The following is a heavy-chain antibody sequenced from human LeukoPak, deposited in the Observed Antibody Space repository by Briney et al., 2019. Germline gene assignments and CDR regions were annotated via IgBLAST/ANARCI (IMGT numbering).Heavy chain of an antibody. V-gene: IGHV3-30*18. CDR2: ISNDGNNK. J-gene: IGHJ4*02. CDR3: AKATGRGNLCDY. Sequence: GRSLRLSCAASGFTFSSYGMHWVRQAPGKGLEWVAFISNDGNNKYYADSVKGPFTISRDNSKNTLSLQMNSLRPEDTAVYYCAKATGRGNLCDYWGQGTLVTVSS. D-gene: IGHD3-10*01. CDR1: GFTFSSYG.